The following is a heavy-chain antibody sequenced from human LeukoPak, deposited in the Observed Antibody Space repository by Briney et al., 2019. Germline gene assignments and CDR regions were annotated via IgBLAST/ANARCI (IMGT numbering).Heavy chain of an antibody. V-gene: IGHV4-34*01. Sequence: PSETLSLTCAVYGGSFSGYYWSWIRQPPGKGLEWIGEINHSGSTNYNPSLKSRVTISVDTSKNQFSLKLSSVTAADTAVYYCARVGYSGYDYTFDYWGQGTLVTVSS. CDR2: INHSGST. D-gene: IGHD5-12*01. CDR1: GGSFSGYY. CDR3: ARVGYSGYDYTFDY. J-gene: IGHJ4*02.